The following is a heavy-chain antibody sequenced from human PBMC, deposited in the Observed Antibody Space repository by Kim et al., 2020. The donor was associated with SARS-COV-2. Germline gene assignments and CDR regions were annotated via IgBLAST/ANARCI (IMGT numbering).Heavy chain of an antibody. Sequence: GGSLRLSCAASGFTFSSYWMSWVRQAPGKGLEWVANIKQDGSEKYYVDSVKGRFTISRDNAKNSLYLQMNSLRAEDTAVYYCARGRGYSGYDWESEWFDPWGQGTLVTVSS. CDR1: GFTFSSYW. J-gene: IGHJ5*02. CDR2: IKQDGSEK. V-gene: IGHV3-7*03. D-gene: IGHD5-12*01. CDR3: ARGRGYSGYDWESEWFDP.